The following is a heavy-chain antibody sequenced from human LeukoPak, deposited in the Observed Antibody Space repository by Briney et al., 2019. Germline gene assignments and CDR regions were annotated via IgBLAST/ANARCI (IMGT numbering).Heavy chain of an antibody. CDR2: ISSSSSYI. V-gene: IGHV3-21*01. CDR1: GFTFSSYS. J-gene: IGHJ6*04. CDR3: ARDALRYFDWLLADPHYYYGMDV. D-gene: IGHD3-9*01. Sequence: PGGSLRLSCAASGFTFSSYSMNWVRQAPGKGLEWVSSISSSSSYIYYADSVKVRFTISRDNAKNSLYLQMNSLRAEDTAVYYCARDALRYFDWLLADPHYYYGMDVWGKGTTVTVSS.